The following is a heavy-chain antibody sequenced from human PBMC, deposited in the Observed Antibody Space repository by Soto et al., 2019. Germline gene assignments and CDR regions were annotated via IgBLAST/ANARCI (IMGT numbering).Heavy chain of an antibody. D-gene: IGHD3-22*01. CDR3: TRLDISGNYYDY. V-gene: IGHV3-73*01. CDR1: GFILSGSA. CDR2: IRSKAFSYAT. Sequence: PGGSLRLSCAASGFILSGSAMHWVRQASGKGLEWVGRIRSKAFSYATAYAASVKGRFTISRDDSKNTAYLQMTSLKTEDTAVYYCTRLDISGNYYDYWGQGTLVTVSS. J-gene: IGHJ4*02.